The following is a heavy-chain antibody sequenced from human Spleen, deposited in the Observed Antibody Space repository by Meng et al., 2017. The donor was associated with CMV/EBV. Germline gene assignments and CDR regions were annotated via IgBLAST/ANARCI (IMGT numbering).Heavy chain of an antibody. CDR2: IYYSGST. D-gene: IGHD6-19*01. Sequence: QLQESGPGLVKPSQTLSLTCPVSGGSVSSGGYYWTWIRQHPGKGLEWFGHIYYSGSTFYNPSLKRRVIISIDTSKNQFSLNLRSVTAADTAVYYCARVSSGWDYFDYWGQGTLVTVSS. J-gene: IGHJ4*02. CDR3: ARVSSGWDYFDY. V-gene: IGHV4-31*03. CDR1: GGSVSSGGYY.